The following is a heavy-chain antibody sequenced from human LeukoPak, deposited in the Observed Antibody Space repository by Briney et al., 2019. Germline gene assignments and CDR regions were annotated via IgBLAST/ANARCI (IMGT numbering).Heavy chain of an antibody. V-gene: IGHV1-2*02. Sequence: EASVKVSCKASGYTFTGYYIQWVRQAPGRGLEWMGWINSKSGGTNFAQKFQGRVTMTRDTSSSTAYMELSRLRSDDTAMYYCARGGKLMITMVRGALASRDGFDIWGQGTMVTVSS. D-gene: IGHD3-10*01. CDR1: GYTFTGYY. CDR3: ARGGKLMITMVRGALASRDGFDI. J-gene: IGHJ3*02. CDR2: INSKSGGT.